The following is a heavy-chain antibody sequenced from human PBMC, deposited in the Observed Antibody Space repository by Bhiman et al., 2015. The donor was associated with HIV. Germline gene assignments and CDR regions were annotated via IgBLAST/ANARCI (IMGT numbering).Heavy chain of an antibody. V-gene: IGHV3-23*01. Sequence: EGQVWESGGGLVQPGGSLRLSCAASGFTFRAYAMTWVRQAPGKGLEWVSGISGSGDNREYADSVNGRFTISRDNSKNTLDLQMNSLTAEDTAIYYCARSNYLGAFDIWGQGTMVIVSS. D-gene: IGHD1-7*01. J-gene: IGHJ3*02. CDR3: ARSNYLGAFDI. CDR2: ISGSGDNR. CDR1: GFTFRAYA.